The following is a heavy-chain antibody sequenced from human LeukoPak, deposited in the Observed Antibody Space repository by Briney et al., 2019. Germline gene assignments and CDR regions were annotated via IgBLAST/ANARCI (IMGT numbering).Heavy chain of an antibody. Sequence: PSETLSLTCTVSGGSISSSSYYWGWIRQPPGKGLEWIGYIYYSGSTNYNPSLKSRVTISVDTSKNQFSLKLSSVTAADTAVYYCASWIPPGGFDYWGQGTLVTVSS. D-gene: IGHD5-18*01. CDR1: GGSISSSSYY. J-gene: IGHJ4*02. CDR3: ASWIPPGGFDY. CDR2: IYYSGST. V-gene: IGHV4-61*05.